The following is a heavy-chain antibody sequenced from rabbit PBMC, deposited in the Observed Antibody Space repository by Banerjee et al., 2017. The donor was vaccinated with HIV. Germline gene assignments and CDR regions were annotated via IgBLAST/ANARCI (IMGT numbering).Heavy chain of an antibody. CDR3: ARPLATMTMALYL. CDR2: INTSSGNT. J-gene: IGHJ3*01. D-gene: IGHD2-1*01. V-gene: IGHV1S45*01. CDR1: GIDFSSYYD. Sequence: QEQLEESGGGLVQPEGSLTLTCKASGIDFSSYYDMCWVRQAPGKGLEWIACINTSSGNTVYASWAKGRFTISKASWTTVTLQMTSLTAADTATYFCARPLATMTMALYLWGQGTLVTVS.